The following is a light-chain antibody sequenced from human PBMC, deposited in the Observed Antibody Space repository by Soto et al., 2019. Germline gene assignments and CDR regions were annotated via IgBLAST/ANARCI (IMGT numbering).Light chain of an antibody. J-gene: IGLJ2*01. CDR1: SSDVGSYNI. CDR2: KGS. V-gene: IGLV2-23*01. Sequence: QSALTQPPSVSGSPGQSITISCTGTSSDVGSYNIFSWYQQHPGKAPKLMIYKGSKRPSGVSNRFSASKSCNTASLTSSGEHAEDEADYYGCSYAGSSTGVFGGGTKLTVL. CDR3: CSYAGSSTGV.